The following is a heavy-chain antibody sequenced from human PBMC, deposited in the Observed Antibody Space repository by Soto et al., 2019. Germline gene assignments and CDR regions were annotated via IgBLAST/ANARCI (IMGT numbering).Heavy chain of an antibody. V-gene: IGHV4-31*03. Sequence: QVQLQESGPGLVKPSQTLSLTCTVSGGSISSGGYYWSWIRQHPGKGLEWIGYIFYSGTTYYNPSLXRXXTISVDRSKNHFSLKLSSVTAADTAVYYCARSVDPWGQGTLVTVSS. CDR2: IFYSGTT. J-gene: IGHJ5*02. CDR1: GGSISSGGYY. CDR3: ARSVDP.